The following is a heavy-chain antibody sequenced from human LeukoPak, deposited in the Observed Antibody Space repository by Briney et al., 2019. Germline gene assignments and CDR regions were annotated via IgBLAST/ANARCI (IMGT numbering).Heavy chain of an antibody. D-gene: IGHD1-14*01. V-gene: IGHV4-30-4*08. CDR1: GGSIGSAAFY. J-gene: IGHJ3*02. CDR2: IYYTGTT. Sequence: TSETLSLTCTVSGGSIGSAAFYWNWVRQPPGKGLESIGSIYYTGTTQYNPSLKSRITISLDMSKNQFSLKLSSVTAADTAVYYCARDPHRERGTSNVFDIWGQGTMVTVSS. CDR3: ARDPHRERGTSNVFDI.